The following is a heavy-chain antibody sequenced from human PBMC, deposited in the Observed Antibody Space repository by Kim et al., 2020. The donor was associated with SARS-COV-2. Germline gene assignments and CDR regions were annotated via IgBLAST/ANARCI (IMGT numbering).Heavy chain of an antibody. CDR3: ARRKSGSSGGMDV. V-gene: IGHV4-59*08. J-gene: IGHJ6*02. CDR1: GGSISSYY. CDR2: IYYSGST. D-gene: IGHD5-12*01. Sequence: SETLSLTCTVSGGSISSYYWSWIRQPPGKGLEWIGYIYYSGSTNYNPSLKSRVTISVDTSKNQFSLKLSSVTAADTAVYYCARRKSGSSGGMDVWGQGTTVTVSS.